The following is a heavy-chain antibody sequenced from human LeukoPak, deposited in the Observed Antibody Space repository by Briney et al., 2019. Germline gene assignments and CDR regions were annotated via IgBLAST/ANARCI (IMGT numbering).Heavy chain of an antibody. D-gene: IGHD2-2*01. Sequence: SQTLSLTCTVSGGSISSGGYSWSWIRQHPGKGLEWIGYIYYSGSTYYNPSLKSRVTISVDTSKNQFSLKLSSVTAADTAVYYCARDSLPYCSSTSCPIKIPVWGQGTTVTVSS. CDR2: IYYSGST. J-gene: IGHJ6*02. CDR1: GGSISSGGYS. CDR3: ARDSLPYCSSTSCPIKIPV. V-gene: IGHV4-31*03.